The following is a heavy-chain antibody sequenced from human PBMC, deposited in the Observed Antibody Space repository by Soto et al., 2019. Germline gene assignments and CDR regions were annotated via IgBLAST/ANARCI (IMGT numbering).Heavy chain of an antibody. CDR3: ARDEYYDSSGYLDY. J-gene: IGHJ4*02. D-gene: IGHD3-22*01. CDR1: GFTFSSYS. Sequence: GGSLRLSCAASGFTFSSYSMNWVRQAPGKGLEWVSYISSSSSTIYYADSVKGRFTISRDNAKNSLYLQMNSLRDEDTAVYYCARDEYYDSSGYLDYWGQGTLVTVSS. V-gene: IGHV3-48*02. CDR2: ISSSSSTI.